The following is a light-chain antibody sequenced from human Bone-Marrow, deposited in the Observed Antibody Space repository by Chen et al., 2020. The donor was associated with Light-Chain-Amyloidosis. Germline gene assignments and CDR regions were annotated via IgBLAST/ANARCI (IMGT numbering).Light chain of an antibody. V-gene: IGLV3-21*02. CDR2: DER. CDR1: NIGSTS. CDR3: QVWDRSSDRPV. Sequence: SYVLTQPSSVSVAPGQTATIACGGNNIGSTSVHWYQQPPGQAPLLVVYDERHRPSGIPERLSGSNSGNTATLTISRVEAGDEADYYCQVWDRSSDRPVFGGGTKLTVL. J-gene: IGLJ3*02.